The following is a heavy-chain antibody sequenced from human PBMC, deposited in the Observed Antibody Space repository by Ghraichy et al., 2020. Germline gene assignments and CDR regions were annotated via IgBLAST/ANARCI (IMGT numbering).Heavy chain of an antibody. Sequence: SLNISCTVSGGSISSGGYYWSWIRQHPGKGLEWIGYIYYSGSTYYNPSLKSRVTISVDTSKNQFSLKLSSVTAADTAVYYCARDRKNYGGVFDYWGQGTLVTVSS. J-gene: IGHJ4*02. V-gene: IGHV4-31*03. CDR1: GGSISSGGYY. CDR2: IYYSGST. D-gene: IGHD4-23*01. CDR3: ARDRKNYGGVFDY.